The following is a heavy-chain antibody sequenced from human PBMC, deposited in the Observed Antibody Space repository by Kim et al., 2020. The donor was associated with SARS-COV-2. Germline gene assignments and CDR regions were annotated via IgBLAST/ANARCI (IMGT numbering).Heavy chain of an antibody. CDR2: IKQDGSEK. D-gene: IGHD6-13*01. CDR1: GFTFSSYW. CDR3: ARGSWQHPNEPNNWFDP. Sequence: LSLTCAASGFTFSSYWMSWVRQAPGKGLEWVANIKQDGSEKYYVDSVKGRFTISRDNAKNSLYLQMNSLRAEDTAVYYCARGSWQHPNEPNNWFDPWGQGTLVTVSS. J-gene: IGHJ5*02. V-gene: IGHV3-7*03.